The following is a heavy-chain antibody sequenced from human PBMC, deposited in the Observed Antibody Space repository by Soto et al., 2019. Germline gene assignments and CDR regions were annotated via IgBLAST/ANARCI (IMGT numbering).Heavy chain of an antibody. CDR3: ARGLIVWFGELSRRGGYYYYMDV. D-gene: IGHD3-10*01. V-gene: IGHV4-34*01. CDR1: GGSFSGYQ. Sequence: QVQLQQWGAGLLKPSETLSLTCAVYGGSFSGYQWTWIRQTPGKGLEWIGEINDTGNINYNPSLTSRVTIFIDTPKKQLSLKLSSVTAAGTAVYYCARGLIVWFGELSRRGGYYYYMDVWGTGTTVTVSS. J-gene: IGHJ6*03. CDR2: INDTGNI.